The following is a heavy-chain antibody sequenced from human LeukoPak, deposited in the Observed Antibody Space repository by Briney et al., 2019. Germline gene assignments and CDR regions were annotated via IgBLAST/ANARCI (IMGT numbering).Heavy chain of an antibody. J-gene: IGHJ4*02. Sequence: ASVKVSCKASGYTFTSYYMHWIRQAPGQRLEWMGIINPGAGSTLYPQKFQDRVTMTRDTSTSTVYMELSSLRSDDTAVYYCARVVATKNFDYWGQGTLVTVSS. CDR3: ARVVATKNFDY. CDR1: GYTFTSYY. V-gene: IGHV1-46*01. D-gene: IGHD5-24*01. CDR2: INPGAGST.